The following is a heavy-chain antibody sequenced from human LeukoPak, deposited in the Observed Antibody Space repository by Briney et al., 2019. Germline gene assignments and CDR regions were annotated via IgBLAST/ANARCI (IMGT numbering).Heavy chain of an antibody. CDR2: IIPIFGTA. V-gene: IGHV1-69*05. J-gene: IGHJ5*02. Sequence: ASVKVSCKASGGTFSSYAISWVRQAPGQGLEWMGGIIPIFGTANYAQKFQGRVTITTDESTSTAYMELSSLRSEDTAVYYCARDGYSHGYGAVYNWFDPWGQGTLVTVSS. D-gene: IGHD5-18*01. CDR3: ARDGYSHGYGAVYNWFDP. CDR1: GGTFSSYA.